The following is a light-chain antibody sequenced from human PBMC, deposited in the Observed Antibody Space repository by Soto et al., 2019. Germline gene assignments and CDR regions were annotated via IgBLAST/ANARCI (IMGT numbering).Light chain of an antibody. V-gene: IGKV3-20*01. CDR3: QHYGSPLT. CDR2: GAS. J-gene: IGKJ4*01. Sequence: EIVLTQSSGTLSLSPGGRATLSCRASQSVRSSYLAWYQQRPGQAPRLLIFGASFRATGIPDRFSGSGSVTDFTLTISRLEPEDFAVYYCQHYGSPLTFGGGTKVEIK. CDR1: QSVRSSY.